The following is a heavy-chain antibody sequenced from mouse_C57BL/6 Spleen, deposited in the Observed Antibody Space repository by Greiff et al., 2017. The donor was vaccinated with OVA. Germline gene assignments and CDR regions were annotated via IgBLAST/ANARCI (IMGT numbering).Heavy chain of an antibody. Sequence: EVKLEESGGDLVKPGGSLKLSCAASGFTFSSYGMSWVRQTPDKRLEWVATISSGGSYTYYPDSVKGRFTISRDNAKNTLYLQMSSLKSEDTAMYYCARLGGLGLFDYWGQGTTLTVSS. J-gene: IGHJ2*01. CDR2: ISSGGSYT. CDR1: GFTFSSYG. V-gene: IGHV5-6*02. CDR3: ARLGGLGLFDY. D-gene: IGHD4-1*01.